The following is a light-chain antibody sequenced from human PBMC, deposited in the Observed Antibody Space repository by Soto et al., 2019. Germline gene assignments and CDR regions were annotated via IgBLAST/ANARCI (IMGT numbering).Light chain of an antibody. CDR3: QVWDRTTGHV. J-gene: IGLJ1*01. CDR1: NFGSNS. Sequence: SYELTQPPSVSVAPGQTASIPCGGNNFGSNSVHWYQQKPGQAPVLLVYDNSARPSGIPGRFSGCNSGNTATLTISRVEAGDEADYYCQVWDRTTGHVFGNGTKVTVL. CDR2: DNS. V-gene: IGLV3-21*02.